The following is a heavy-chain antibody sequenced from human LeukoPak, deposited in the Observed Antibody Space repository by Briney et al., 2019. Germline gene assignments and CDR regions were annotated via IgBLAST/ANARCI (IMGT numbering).Heavy chain of an antibody. CDR1: GGSISSSSYY. CDR3: ASRHCSSTSCYTSWFDP. V-gene: IGHV4-39*01. J-gene: IGHJ5*02. D-gene: IGHD2-2*02. CDR2: IYYSGST. Sequence: PSETLSLTCTVSGGSISSSSYYWGWIRQPPWKGLEWIGSIYYSGSTYYNPSLKSRVTISVDTSKNQFTLQLSSVTAADTAVYYCASRHCSSTSCYTSWFDPWGQGTLVTVSS.